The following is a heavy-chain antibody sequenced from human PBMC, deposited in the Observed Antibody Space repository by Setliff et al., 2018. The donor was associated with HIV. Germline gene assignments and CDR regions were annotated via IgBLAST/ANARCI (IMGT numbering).Heavy chain of an antibody. V-gene: IGHV1-18*01. D-gene: IGHD2-8*01. CDR2: ISAYNGNT. CDR3: AREKYGDKFDY. Sequence: GASVKVSCKASGYTFTSYGISWVRQAPGQGLEWMGWISAYNGNTNYAQKLQGRGTLTTDTSTGTVYMDLRSLRSDDTAMYYCAREKYGDKFDYWGQGTLVTVSS. CDR1: GYTFTSYG. J-gene: IGHJ4*02.